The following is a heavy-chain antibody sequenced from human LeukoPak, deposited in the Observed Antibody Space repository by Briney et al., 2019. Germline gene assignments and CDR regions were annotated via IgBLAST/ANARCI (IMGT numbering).Heavy chain of an antibody. Sequence: GGSLRLSCAASGFDFSTYSIDWVRQAPGKGLEWVSYISSSSSNIYHADSVKGRFTISRDNAKNSLHLQMNSLRAEDTAVYYCARVGRSGWTVDYWGQGTPVTVSS. V-gene: IGHV3-48*04. J-gene: IGHJ4*02. CDR3: ARVGRSGWTVDY. CDR1: GFDFSTYS. D-gene: IGHD6-19*01. CDR2: ISSSSSNI.